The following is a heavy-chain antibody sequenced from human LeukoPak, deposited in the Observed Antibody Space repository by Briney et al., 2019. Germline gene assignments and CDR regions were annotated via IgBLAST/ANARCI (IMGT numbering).Heavy chain of an antibody. V-gene: IGHV1-8*01. CDR1: GYTFTSYD. CDR3: ARHSSSSWGD. D-gene: IGHD6-6*01. CDR2: MNPNSGNT. Sequence: ASVKVSCKTSGYTFTSYDINWVRQATGQGLEWMGWMNPNSGNTGYAQKFQGRVTMTRDTSISTAYMKLSSLRSEDTAVYYCARHSSSSWGDWGQGTLVTVSS. J-gene: IGHJ4*02.